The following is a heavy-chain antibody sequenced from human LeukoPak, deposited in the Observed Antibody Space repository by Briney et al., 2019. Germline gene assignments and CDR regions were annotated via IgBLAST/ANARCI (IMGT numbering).Heavy chain of an antibody. D-gene: IGHD3-10*01. CDR2: ISSSSTI. Sequence: GGSLRLSCAAAGLSFSSYSMNWVRPAPRKGLEWVSYISSSSTIYYADSVKGRFTISRDDPKNSLYLQMDSLRAEDTAVYSCASYGSGSYYKLRFDYWGQGTLVTVSS. CDR1: GLSFSSYS. CDR3: ASYGSGSYYKLRFDY. V-gene: IGHV3-48*04. J-gene: IGHJ4*02.